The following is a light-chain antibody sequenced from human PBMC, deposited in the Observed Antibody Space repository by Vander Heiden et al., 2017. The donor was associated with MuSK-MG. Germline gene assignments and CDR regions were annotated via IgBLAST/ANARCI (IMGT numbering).Light chain of an antibody. J-gene: IGKJ4*01. CDR1: QSPLHSDGKTY. CDR3: RQRVELPIT. CDR2: EAS. V-gene: IGKV2D-29*02. Sequence: DIVLIQTPLSLSVPPGQPPSISCKSSQSPLHSDGKTYLYWYLQRPRQSPRLLIYEASNRGPGVPQRFSGSGSGTDFTLKISRVEADDAGTYYCRQRVELPITFGGGTRMEIK.